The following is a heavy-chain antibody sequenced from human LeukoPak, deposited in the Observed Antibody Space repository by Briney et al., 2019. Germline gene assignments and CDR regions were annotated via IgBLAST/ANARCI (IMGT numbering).Heavy chain of an antibody. CDR2: IDPSDSYT. J-gene: IGHJ4*02. V-gene: IGHV5-10-1*01. CDR1: GSSFTSYW. D-gene: IGHD2-15*01. CDR3: ARGYCSGGSCYLVGY. Sequence: GGSREISGQGSGSSFTSYWISGVRRLPGKGREGMGRIDPSDSYTNYSPSFQGHVTISADKSISTAYLQWSSLKASDTAMYYCARGYCSGGSCYLVGYWGQGTLVTVSS.